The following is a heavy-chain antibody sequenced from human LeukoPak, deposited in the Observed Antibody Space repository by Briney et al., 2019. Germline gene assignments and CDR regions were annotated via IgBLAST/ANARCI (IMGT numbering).Heavy chain of an antibody. Sequence: GASVKVSCKASDYTFTSYGITWVRLAPGQGLEWMGWTSAYSGNTNYAQKFQGRVTMTTDTSTSTAYMELRGLRSDDTAVYYCAREGATAGIGINSFDYWGQGTLATVSS. V-gene: IGHV1-18*01. D-gene: IGHD6-13*01. CDR2: TSAYSGNT. CDR3: AREGATAGIGINSFDY. CDR1: DYTFTSYG. J-gene: IGHJ4*02.